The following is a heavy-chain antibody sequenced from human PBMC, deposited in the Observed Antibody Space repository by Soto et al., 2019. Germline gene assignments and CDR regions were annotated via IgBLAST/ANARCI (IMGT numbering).Heavy chain of an antibody. CDR1: GDSISSTSNY. CDR2: IYYSGNT. V-gene: IGHV4-39*01. D-gene: IGHD2-21*02. J-gene: IGHJ4*02. CDR3: ARQAYCGGDCYYYFDY. Sequence: HLQLQESGPGLVKPSETLSLTCTVSGDSISSTSNYWGWIRQPPGKGLEWVGRIYYSGNTYYNPSLKGRVTISVDTSKNQFSLKLNSVTAADTAVYYCARQAYCGGDCYYYFDYWGQGILVTVSS.